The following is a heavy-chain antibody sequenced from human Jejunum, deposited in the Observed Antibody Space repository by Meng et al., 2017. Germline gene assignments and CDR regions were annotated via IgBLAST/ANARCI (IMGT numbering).Heavy chain of an antibody. J-gene: IGHJ4*02. CDR3: ARSDPYYDLLTGYFFYYFDS. CDR1: GDSISSGNYY. CDR2: ISTSGIT. V-gene: IGHV4-61*02. D-gene: IGHD3-9*01. Sequence: SETLSLTCTVSGDSISSGNYYWSWIRQPAGKGLEWIGRISTSGITNYNPSLKSRVAISLDMSKNQFSLKLSSVTAADTAVYYCARSDPYYDLLTGYFFYYFDSWGQGTLVTVSS.